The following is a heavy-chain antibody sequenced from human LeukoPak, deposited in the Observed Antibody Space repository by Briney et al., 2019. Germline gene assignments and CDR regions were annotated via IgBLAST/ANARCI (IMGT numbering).Heavy chain of an antibody. CDR3: ARVFPAYDILTGYRRLDY. Sequence: ASVKVSCKASGYTFTGYYMHWVRQAPGQGLEWMGWINPNSGGTNYAQKFQGRVTMTRDTSISTAYMELSRLRSDDTAVYYCARVFPAYDILTGYRRLDYWGQGTLDTVSS. CDR2: INPNSGGT. CDR1: GYTFTGYY. V-gene: IGHV1-2*02. J-gene: IGHJ4*02. D-gene: IGHD3-9*01.